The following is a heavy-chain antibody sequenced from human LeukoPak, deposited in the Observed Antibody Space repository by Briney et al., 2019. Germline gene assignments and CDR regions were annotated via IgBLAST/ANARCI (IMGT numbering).Heavy chain of an antibody. Sequence: GGSLRLSCAASGFTFSSYAMSWVRQAPGKGLEWVSAISGSGGSTYYADSVKGRFTISRDNSKNTLYLQMNSLRAEDTAVYYCARSPRGSSSWYLDYWGQGTLVNVSS. CDR3: ARSPRGSSSWYLDY. D-gene: IGHD6-13*01. J-gene: IGHJ4*02. V-gene: IGHV3-23*01. CDR2: ISGSGGST. CDR1: GFTFSSYA.